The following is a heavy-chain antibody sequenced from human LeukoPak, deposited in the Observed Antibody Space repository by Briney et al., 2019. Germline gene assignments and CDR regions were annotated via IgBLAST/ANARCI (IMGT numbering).Heavy chain of an antibody. CDR3: ARGYCSGGSCYSSLYYYYYMDV. V-gene: IGHV1-2*02. J-gene: IGHJ6*03. D-gene: IGHD2-15*01. Sequence: ASVKVSCKASGYTFTGYYMHWVRQAPGQGLEWMGWINPNSGGTKYAQKFQGRVTMTRDTSISTAYMELSRLRSDDTAVYYCARGYCSGGSCYSSLYYYYYMDVWGKGTTVTVSS. CDR1: GYTFTGYY. CDR2: INPNSGGT.